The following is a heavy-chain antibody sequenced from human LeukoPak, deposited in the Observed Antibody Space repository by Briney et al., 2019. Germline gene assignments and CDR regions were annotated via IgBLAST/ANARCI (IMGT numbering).Heavy chain of an antibody. D-gene: IGHD3-22*01. Sequence: PGGSLRLSCAASGFTFSTYTMNWVRQAPGKGLEWVSVIYSGGSTYYADSVKGRFTISRDNSKNTLYLQMNSLRAEDTAVYYCARVDDVITLHYWGQGTLVTVPS. CDR3: ARVDDVITLHY. V-gene: IGHV3-66*01. J-gene: IGHJ4*02. CDR1: GFTFSTYT. CDR2: IYSGGST.